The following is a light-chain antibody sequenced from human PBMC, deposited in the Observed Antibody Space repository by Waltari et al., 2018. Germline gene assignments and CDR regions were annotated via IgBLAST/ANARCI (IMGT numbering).Light chain of an antibody. CDR1: SSEVGGSKH. V-gene: IGLV2-11*01. J-gene: IGLJ3*02. Sequence: QSGLTQPRSVSVSTGQSVTISCTGTSSEVGGSKHVSGYHQHPSKATKLMIYDVSKRPSGVPDRFSGSKSGNTASLTISGLQAEDEADYYCCSYAGSYTWVFGGGTKLTVL. CDR2: DVS. CDR3: CSYAGSYTWV.